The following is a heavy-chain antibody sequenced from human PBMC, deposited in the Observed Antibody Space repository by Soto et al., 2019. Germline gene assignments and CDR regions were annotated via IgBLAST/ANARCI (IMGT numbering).Heavy chain of an antibody. D-gene: IGHD1-1*01. CDR1: GFTFSSYA. Sequence: QVQLVESGGGVVQPGRSLRLSCAASGFTFSSYAMHWVRQAPGKGLERVAVISYDGSNKYYADSVKGRFTISRDNSKNTLYLQMNSLRAEDTAVYYCASGTSPLTYYYYYGMDVWGQGTTVTVSS. J-gene: IGHJ6*02. CDR2: ISYDGSNK. CDR3: ASGTSPLTYYYYYGMDV. V-gene: IGHV3-30-3*01.